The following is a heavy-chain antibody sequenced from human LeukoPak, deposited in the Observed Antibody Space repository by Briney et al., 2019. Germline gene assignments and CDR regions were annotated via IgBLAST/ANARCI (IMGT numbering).Heavy chain of an antibody. CDR1: GFTFSSYG. D-gene: IGHD2-2*01. Sequence: PGGSLRLSCAASGFTFSSYGMHWVRQAPGKGLEWVAVISYDGSNKYYADSVKGRFTISRDNSKNTLYLQMNSLRAEDTAVYYCAKGAISTLFDYWGQGTLVTVSS. CDR2: ISYDGSNK. J-gene: IGHJ4*02. CDR3: AKGAISTLFDY. V-gene: IGHV3-30*18.